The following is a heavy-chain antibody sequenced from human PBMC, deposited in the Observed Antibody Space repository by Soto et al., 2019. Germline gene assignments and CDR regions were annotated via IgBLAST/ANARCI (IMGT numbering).Heavy chain of an antibody. Sequence: QVQLQGSGPGLVKPSETLSLTCTVSGGSVSSASYYWSWIRQPLGRGLEWIGYIYYTGSPNLNPSLKSRVAMSVDTSKNNFSLRLNSATAADTAIYFCARDARMPTDLGGYYCYARDVWGQGTTVTVSS. CDR3: ARDARMPTDLGGYYCYARDV. V-gene: IGHV4-61*03. CDR2: IYYTGSP. D-gene: IGHD4-4*01. J-gene: IGHJ6*02. CDR1: GGSVSSASYY.